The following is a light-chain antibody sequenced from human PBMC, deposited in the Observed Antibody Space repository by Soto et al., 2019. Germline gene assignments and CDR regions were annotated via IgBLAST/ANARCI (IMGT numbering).Light chain of an antibody. CDR2: DAS. V-gene: IGKV1-5*01. CDR3: QQYNTFLTWT. J-gene: IGKJ1*01. Sequence: QMTQSPSTLSASVGDRVAITCRASQSVSMWLAWYQQIAGKAPRLLIYDASNLESGVPSRFSGSGSGTEFTLTISSLQPEDSATYYCQQYNTFLTWTFGQGTKVDIK. CDR1: QSVSMW.